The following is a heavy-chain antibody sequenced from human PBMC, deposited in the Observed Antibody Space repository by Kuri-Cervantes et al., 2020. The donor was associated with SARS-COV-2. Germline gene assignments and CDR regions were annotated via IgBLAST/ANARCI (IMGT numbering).Heavy chain of an antibody. CDR2: INPNSGGT. Sequence: ASVKVSCKDSGYTFTGYYMHWVRQAPGQGLEWMGWINPNSGGTNYAQKFQGRVTMTRDTSISTAYMELSRLRSDHTAVYYCARVHSGYYREINDYWGQGTLVTVSS. J-gene: IGHJ4*02. V-gene: IGHV1-2*02. CDR3: ARVHSGYYREINDY. CDR1: GYTFTGYY. D-gene: IGHD3-3*01.